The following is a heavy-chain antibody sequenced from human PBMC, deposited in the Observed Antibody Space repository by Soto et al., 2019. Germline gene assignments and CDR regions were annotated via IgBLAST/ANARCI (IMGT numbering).Heavy chain of an antibody. V-gene: IGHV1-18*01. J-gene: IGHJ6*02. CDR2: ISAYNGNT. CDR3: ARIGGSGSYYNVYYYYGMDV. Sequence: ASVKVSCKASGYTFTSYGISWVRQAPGQGLAWMGWISAYNGNTNYAQKLQGRVTMTTDTSTSTAYMELRSLRSDDTAVYYCARIGGSGSYYNVYYYYGMDVWGQGTTVTVSS. CDR1: GYTFTSYG. D-gene: IGHD3-10*01.